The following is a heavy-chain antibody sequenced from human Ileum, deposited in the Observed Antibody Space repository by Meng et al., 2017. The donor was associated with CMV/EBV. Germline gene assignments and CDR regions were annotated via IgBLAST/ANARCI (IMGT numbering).Heavy chain of an antibody. V-gene: IGHV4-34*01. CDR3: ARGIQLWSRVEWFDP. J-gene: IGHJ5*02. Sequence: VYGGSFSCYYWSWIRQPPGKGLEWIGEINHSGSTNYNPSLKSRVTISVDTSKNQFSLKLSSVTAADTAVYYCARGIQLWSRVEWFDPWGQGTLVTVSS. CDR1: GGSFSCYY. CDR2: INHSGST. D-gene: IGHD5-18*01.